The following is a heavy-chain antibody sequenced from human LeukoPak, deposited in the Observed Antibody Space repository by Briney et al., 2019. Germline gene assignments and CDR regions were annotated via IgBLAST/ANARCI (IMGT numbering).Heavy chain of an antibody. CDR3: AREVEGYCSSTSCYNY. CDR1: GGSISSASYN. CDR2: IYTSGST. J-gene: IGHJ4*02. V-gene: IGHV4-61*02. D-gene: IGHD2-2*02. Sequence: SQTLSLTCTVSGGSISSASYNWSWIRQPAGKGLEWIGRIYTSGSTYYNPSLKSRVTISVDTSKNQFSLKLSPVTAADTAVYYCAREVEGYCSSTSCYNYWGQGTLVTVSS.